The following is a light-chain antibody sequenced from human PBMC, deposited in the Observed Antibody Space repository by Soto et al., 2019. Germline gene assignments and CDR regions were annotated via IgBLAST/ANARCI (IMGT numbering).Light chain of an antibody. CDR1: QSFTSN. V-gene: IGKV3D-15*01. CDR3: HQYSEWPHT. J-gene: IGKJ2*01. CDR2: GAS. Sequence: EIVMTQSPATLSVSPGERATLSCRASQSFTSNLAWYQHKPGQAPRLLIHGASVRATGIPARFSGSGSGTEFSLTLSSLQSEDFAVYYCHQYSEWPHTFGQGTTLEIK.